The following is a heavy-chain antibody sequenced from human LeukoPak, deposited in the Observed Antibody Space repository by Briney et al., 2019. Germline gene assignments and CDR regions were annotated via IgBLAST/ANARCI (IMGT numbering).Heavy chain of an antibody. J-gene: IGHJ6*04. D-gene: IGHD4-17*01. CDR3: AKATYGDYGDNYPDD. Sequence: GGSLRLSCAASGFTFSSYGMNWVRQAPGKGLEWVSGISGSGGCTYYADSVKGRFTFSDDKSKNTLYLQRNSLRAEATAGYNSAKATYGDYGDNYPDDWGKGTTVTISS. CDR2: ISGSGGCT. V-gene: IGHV3-23*01. CDR1: GFTFSSYG.